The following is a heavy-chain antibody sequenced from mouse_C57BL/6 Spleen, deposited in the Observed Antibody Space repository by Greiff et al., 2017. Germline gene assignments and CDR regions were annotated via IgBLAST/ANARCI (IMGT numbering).Heavy chain of an antibody. J-gene: IGHJ4*01. V-gene: IGHV1-59*01. CDR2: IDPCDSYT. CDR3: ARVVRAYYAMDY. Sequence: VQLQQPGAELVRPGTSVKLSCKASGYTFTSYWMHWVKQRPGQGLEWIGVIDPCDSYTNYNKKFKGKATVTVDTSSSTAYMQLSSLASEVSAVYYCARVVRAYYAMDYWGQGTSVTVSS. D-gene: IGHD2-2*01. CDR1: GYTFTSYW.